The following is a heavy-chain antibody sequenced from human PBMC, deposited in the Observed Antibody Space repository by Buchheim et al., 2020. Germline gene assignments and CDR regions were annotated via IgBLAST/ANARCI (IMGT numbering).Heavy chain of an antibody. Sequence: QVQLVESGGGVVQPGRSLRLSCAASGFTFSSYAMHWVRQAPGKGLEWVAVISYDGSNKYYADSVKGRFTISRDNSKNTLYLQMNSLRAEGTAVYYCARDPSTYYDFWSGSTHGGGMDVWGQGTT. CDR1: GFTFSSYA. V-gene: IGHV3-30*04. D-gene: IGHD3-3*01. J-gene: IGHJ6*02. CDR2: ISYDGSNK. CDR3: ARDPSTYYDFWSGSTHGGGMDV.